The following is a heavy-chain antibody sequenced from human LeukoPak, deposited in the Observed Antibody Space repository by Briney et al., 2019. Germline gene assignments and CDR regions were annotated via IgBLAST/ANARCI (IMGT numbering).Heavy chain of an antibody. CDR1: GHTPNSYG. J-gene: IGHJ6*03. D-gene: IGHD3-3*01. CDR3: ANVAKGRFFFYYMDV. V-gene: IGHV1-18*01. CDR2: ILSYTGQT. Sequence: ASVKVSCKASGHTPNSYGFTWIRQAPGQGLEWIGWILSYTGQTKYADKFEGRVTMTLDTSKTTAYLDLRSLRFDDTAVYFCANVAKGRFFFYYMDVWGEGTTVTVS.